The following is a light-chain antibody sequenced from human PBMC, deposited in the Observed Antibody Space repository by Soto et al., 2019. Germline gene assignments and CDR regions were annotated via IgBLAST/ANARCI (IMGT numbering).Light chain of an antibody. V-gene: IGKV3-20*01. CDR1: QSVSSSY. J-gene: IGKJ1*01. CDR3: QQYGSSPTT. CDR2: GAS. Sequence: EIVLTQSPGTLSLSPGERATPSCRASQSVSSSYLAWYQQKPGQAPRLLMYGASSRATGIPDRFSGSGSGTDFTLTIARLEPEDFAVYYCQQYGSSPTTFGQGTKV.